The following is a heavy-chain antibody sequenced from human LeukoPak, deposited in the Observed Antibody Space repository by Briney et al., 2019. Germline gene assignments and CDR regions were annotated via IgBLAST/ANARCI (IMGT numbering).Heavy chain of an antibody. CDR1: GFTFSSYG. V-gene: IGHV3-30*02. Sequence: GGSLRLSCAASGFTFSSYGMHWLRQAPGKGLEWVAFIRYDGSNKYYADSVKGRFTISRDNSKNTLYLQMNSLRAEDTAVYYCAKAYSGSYLFDYWGQGTLVTVSS. D-gene: IGHD1-26*01. CDR2: IRYDGSNK. J-gene: IGHJ4*02. CDR3: AKAYSGSYLFDY.